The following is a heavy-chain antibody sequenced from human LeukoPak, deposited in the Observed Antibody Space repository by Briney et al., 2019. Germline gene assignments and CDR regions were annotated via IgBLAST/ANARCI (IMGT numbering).Heavy chain of an antibody. J-gene: IGHJ6*02. V-gene: IGHV1-2*02. Sequence: GALVKVSCKASGYTFTGYYMHWVRQAPGQGLEWMGWINPNNGDTEYAQNFQGRVTMTRDTSISAAYLELSRLRSDDTAVYFCARGPTRIIKRTPNYYYGLDVWGQGATVMVSS. CDR3: ARGPTRIIKRTPNYYYGLDV. CDR1: GYTFTGYY. CDR2: INPNNGDT. D-gene: IGHD2-15*01.